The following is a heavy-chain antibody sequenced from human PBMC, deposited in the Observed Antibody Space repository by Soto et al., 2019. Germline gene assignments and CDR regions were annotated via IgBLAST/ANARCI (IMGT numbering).Heavy chain of an antibody. Sequence: PGGSLRLSCSAPGFTFSMFSMHWVRQAPGKGLEYVSGISSNGDSTYYADSVKGRFTISRDNSKNTLYLQMSSLRAVDTAVYYCVHPRSTVQIPPTWGQGTLV. CDR1: GFTFSMFS. V-gene: IGHV3-64D*06. CDR2: ISSNGDST. J-gene: IGHJ5*02. CDR3: VHPRSTVQIPPT. D-gene: IGHD4-17*01.